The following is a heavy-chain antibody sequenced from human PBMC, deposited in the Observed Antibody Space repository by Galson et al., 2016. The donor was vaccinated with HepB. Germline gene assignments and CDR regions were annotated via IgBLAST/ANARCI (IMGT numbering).Heavy chain of an antibody. CDR1: EFTFSDYV. CDR3: SKGTTGAPNPSDY. D-gene: IGHD1/OR15-1a*01. Sequence: SLRLSCAAFEFTFSDYVMSWVRQAPGKGLEWVSAISGSGGSSYYEDSVKGRFTISRDNSKNTLYLQMNTLRGEDTAVYYCSKGTTGAPNPSDYWGQGTLVTVSS. V-gene: IGHV3-23*01. CDR2: ISGSGGSS. J-gene: IGHJ4*02.